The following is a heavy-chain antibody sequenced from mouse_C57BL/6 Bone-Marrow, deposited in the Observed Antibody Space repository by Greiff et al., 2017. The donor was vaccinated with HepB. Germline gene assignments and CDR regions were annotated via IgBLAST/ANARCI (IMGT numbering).Heavy chain of an antibody. CDR1: GFTFSSYA. Sequence: EVKVVESGGGLVKPGGSLKLSCAASGFTFSSYAMSWVRQTPEKRLEWVATISDGGSYTYYPDNVKGRFTISRDNAKNNLYLQMSHLKSEDTAMYYCARRGYRDYWGQGTTLTVSS. CDR3: ARRGYRDY. J-gene: IGHJ2*01. D-gene: IGHD5-1-1*01. V-gene: IGHV5-4*03. CDR2: ISDGGSYT.